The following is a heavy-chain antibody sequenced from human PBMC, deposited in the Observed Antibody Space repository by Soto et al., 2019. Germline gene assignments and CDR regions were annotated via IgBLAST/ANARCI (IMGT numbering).Heavy chain of an antibody. CDR1: GCTFISYS. V-gene: IGHV3-48*02. D-gene: IGHD3-22*01. CDR2: ITGSSSPT. Sequence: GGSLRLSCAASGCTFISYSMNWVRQAPGKGLEWVSHITGSSSPTYYADSVKGRFTISRDNAKNLLYLQMNSLRDEDTAVYYCARDNSSWYYWGQGTLVTVSS. J-gene: IGHJ4*02. CDR3: ARDNSSWYY.